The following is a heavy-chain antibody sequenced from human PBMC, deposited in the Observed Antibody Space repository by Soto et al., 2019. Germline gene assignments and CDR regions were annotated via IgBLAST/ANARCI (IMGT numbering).Heavy chain of an antibody. CDR2: ISGSGGST. V-gene: IGHV3-23*01. Sequence: GGSLRLSCAASGFTFSSYAMSWVRQAPGKGLEWVSAISGSGGSTYYADSVKGRFTISRDNSKNTLYLQMNSLRAEDTAVYYCAKVRGSSWYELNDYWGQGTLVTVSS. D-gene: IGHD6-13*01. J-gene: IGHJ4*02. CDR1: GFTFSSYA. CDR3: AKVRGSSWYELNDY.